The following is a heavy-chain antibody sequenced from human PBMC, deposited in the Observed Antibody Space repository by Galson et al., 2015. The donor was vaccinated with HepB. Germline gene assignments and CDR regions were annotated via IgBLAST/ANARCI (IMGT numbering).Heavy chain of an antibody. V-gene: IGHV1-46*03. Sequence: SVKVSCKASGYTFTSYYMHWVRQAPGQGLEWMGIINPSGGSTSYAQKFQGRVTMTRDTSTSTVYMELSSLRSEDTAVYYCARELRYSSGWGDDAFDIWGQGTMVTVSS. CDR1: GYTFTSYY. J-gene: IGHJ3*02. D-gene: IGHD6-19*01. CDR3: ARELRYSSGWGDDAFDI. CDR2: INPSGGST.